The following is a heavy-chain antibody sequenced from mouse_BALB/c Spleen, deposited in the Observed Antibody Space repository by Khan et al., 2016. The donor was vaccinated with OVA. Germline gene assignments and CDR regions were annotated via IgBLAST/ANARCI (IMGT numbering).Heavy chain of an antibody. CDR1: GYTFTIYW. D-gene: IGHD2-10*02. V-gene: IGHV1-7*01. CDR2: INPSTGYT. CDR3: ARGGYGNYGAY. J-gene: IGHJ3*01. Sequence: VQLQESGAELAKPGASVKMSCKASGYTFTIYWMHWVKQRPGQGLEWIGYINPSTGYTEYNQKFKDKATLTADKSSSTAYMQLSSLTFEDSAAYYCARGGYGNYGAYWGQGTRVTVSA.